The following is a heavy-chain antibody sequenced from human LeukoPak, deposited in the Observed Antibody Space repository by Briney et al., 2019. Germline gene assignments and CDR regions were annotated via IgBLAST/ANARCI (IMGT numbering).Heavy chain of an antibody. Sequence: PSETLSLTCAVSGDSISSGDYSWNWIRQPPGKGLEWIGDIYYSGGTYYNPSLKSRVTISVDTSKNQFSLKLSSVTAADAAVYYCARQEGSYYYDSSGYPSDYWGQGTLVTVSS. D-gene: IGHD3-22*01. V-gene: IGHV4-30-4*07. CDR3: ARQEGSYYYDSSGYPSDY. CDR1: GDSISSGDYS. CDR2: IYYSGGT. J-gene: IGHJ4*02.